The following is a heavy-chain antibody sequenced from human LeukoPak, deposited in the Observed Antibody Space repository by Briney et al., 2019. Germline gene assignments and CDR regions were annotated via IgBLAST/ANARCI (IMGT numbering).Heavy chain of an antibody. J-gene: IGHJ4*02. Sequence: GGSLRLSCAASGFTFSSYGMHWVRQAPGKGLEWVAVISYDGSTKYYADSVKGRFTISRDNSKNTLYLQMNSLRAEDTAVYYCAKDRNREDDSSGYYWGYFDYWGQGTLVTVSS. D-gene: IGHD3-22*01. CDR1: GFTFSSYG. V-gene: IGHV3-30*18. CDR2: ISYDGSTK. CDR3: AKDRNREDDSSGYYWGYFDY.